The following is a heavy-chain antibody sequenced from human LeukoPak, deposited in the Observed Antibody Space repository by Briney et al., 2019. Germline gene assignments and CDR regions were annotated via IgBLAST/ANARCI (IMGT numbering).Heavy chain of an antibody. CDR3: AKDGSWGDYYFYFYIDV. D-gene: IGHD3-16*01. Sequence: GGSLRLSCEASGFTFSNSAMSWVRQAPGKGLEWVSGISASGHYTYNAHSAKGRFTISRDNSKNTLYLQMNSLRAEATALYFCAKDGSWGDYYFYFYIDVWGKGTTVTVSS. J-gene: IGHJ6*03. CDR2: ISASGHYT. V-gene: IGHV3-23*01. CDR1: GFTFSNSA.